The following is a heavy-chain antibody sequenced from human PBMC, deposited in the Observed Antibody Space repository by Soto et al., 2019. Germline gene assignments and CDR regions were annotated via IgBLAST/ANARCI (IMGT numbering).Heavy chain of an antibody. Sequence: PSETLSLTCAVYGGSFSGYYWSWVRQPPGKGLEWIGDITDSGGTHYNPSLKSRVTMSVDTSKSQFSLKLSSVTAADTAVYYCAKPYGDYPFDYWGQGTLVTVSS. D-gene: IGHD4-17*01. CDR1: GGSFSGYY. V-gene: IGHV4-34*01. J-gene: IGHJ4*02. CDR2: ITDSGGT. CDR3: AKPYGDYPFDY.